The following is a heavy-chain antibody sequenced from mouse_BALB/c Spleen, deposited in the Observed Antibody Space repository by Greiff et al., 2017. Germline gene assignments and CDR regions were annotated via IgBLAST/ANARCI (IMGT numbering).Heavy chain of an antibody. CDR2: ISSGGST. J-gene: IGHJ4*01. CDR1: GFTFSSYA. V-gene: IGHV5-6-5*01. Sequence: EVQLVESGGGLVKPGGSLKLSCAASGFTFSSYAMSWVSQTPEKRLEWVASISSGGSTYYPDSVKGRFTISRDNARNILYLQMSSLRSEDTAMYYCATIFYRYDYAMDYWGQGTSVTVSS. CDR3: ATIFYRYDYAMDY. D-gene: IGHD2-14*01.